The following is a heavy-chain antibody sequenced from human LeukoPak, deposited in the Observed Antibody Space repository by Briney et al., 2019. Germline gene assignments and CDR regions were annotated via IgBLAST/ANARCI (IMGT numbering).Heavy chain of an antibody. CDR3: ARATVGGRYYYDSSGYYKFDY. J-gene: IGHJ4*02. D-gene: IGHD3-22*01. Sequence: PSETLSLTCTVSGGSISSGGYYWSWIRQHPGKGLEWIGYICYSGSTYYNPSLKSRVTISVDTSKNQFSLKLSSVTAADTAVYYCARATVGGRYYYDSSGYYKFDYWGQGTLVTVSS. CDR1: GGSISSGGYY. V-gene: IGHV4-31*03. CDR2: ICYSGST.